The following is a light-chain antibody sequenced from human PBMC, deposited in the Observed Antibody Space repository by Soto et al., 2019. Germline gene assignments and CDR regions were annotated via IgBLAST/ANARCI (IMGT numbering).Light chain of an antibody. CDR1: QSVSINF. CDR3: QQYGTSPLS. V-gene: IGKV3-20*01. J-gene: IGKJ4*01. CDR2: AAS. Sequence: EIVLTQSPGTLSLSPGERATLSCRASQSVSINFLAWYQQKPGQAPRLLIYAASSRATGIPDRFSGSGSGTDFTLTISRLEPEDVARYYCQQYGTSPLSFGGGTRVEVK.